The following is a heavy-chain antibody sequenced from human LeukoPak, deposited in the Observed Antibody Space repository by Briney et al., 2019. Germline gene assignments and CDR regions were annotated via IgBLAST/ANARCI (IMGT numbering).Heavy chain of an antibody. CDR1: GFTFSSYA. D-gene: IGHD3-16*02. CDR3: AKDVEDYDYVWGSYPHPFDY. Sequence: GGSLRLSCAASGFTFSSYAMSWVRQAPGKGLEWVSAISGSGGSTYYADSVKGWFTISRDNSKNTLYLQMNSLRAEDTAVYYCAKDVEDYDYVWGSYPHPFDYWGQGTLVTVSS. V-gene: IGHV3-23*01. J-gene: IGHJ4*02. CDR2: ISGSGGST.